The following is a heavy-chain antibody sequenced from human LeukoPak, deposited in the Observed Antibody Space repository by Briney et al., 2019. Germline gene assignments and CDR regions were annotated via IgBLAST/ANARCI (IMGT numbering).Heavy chain of an antibody. CDR3: AKDTGRPTDAITMEDNAFDI. CDR1: GFTFDDHG. V-gene: IGHV3-9*01. J-gene: IGHJ3*02. D-gene: IGHD3-3*01. Sequence: GRSLRLSCAASGFTFDDHGMHWVRQAPGKGLEWVSGISLSSGIIGYADSVKGRFTISRDNAKNSLYLQMDSLRAEDTALYYCAKDTGRPTDAITMEDNAFDIWGQGTMVTVSS. CDR2: ISLSSGII.